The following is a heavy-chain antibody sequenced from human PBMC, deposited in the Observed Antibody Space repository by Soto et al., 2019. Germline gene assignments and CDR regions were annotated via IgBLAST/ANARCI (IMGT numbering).Heavy chain of an antibody. D-gene: IGHD3-3*01. CDR3: AREEQTIFGVVIIGY. V-gene: IGHV1-18*01. CDR2: ISAYNGNT. Sequence: GASVKVSCKTSAYTFTSYGISWVRQAPGQGLEWMGWISAYNGNTNYAQKLQGRVTLTTDTSTSTAYMELRSLRSDDTAVYYWAREEQTIFGVVIIGYWGQGTLVTVSS. CDR1: AYTFTSYG. J-gene: IGHJ4*02.